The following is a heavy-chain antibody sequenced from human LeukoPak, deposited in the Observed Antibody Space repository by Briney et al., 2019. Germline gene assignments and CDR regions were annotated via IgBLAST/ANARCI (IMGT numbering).Heavy chain of an antibody. CDR3: ARALKSRLSFWSGEAAIDI. V-gene: IGHV1-18*01. CDR1: GYTFTSYG. Sequence: ASVKVSCKASGYTFTSYGSSWVRQAPGQGLEWMGWISAYNGNTNYAQKLQGRVTMTTDTSTRTAYMARRSMRSDGTAVYYCARALKSRLSFWSGEAAIDIWGQGTMVTVSS. CDR2: ISAYNGNT. D-gene: IGHD3-3*01. J-gene: IGHJ3*02.